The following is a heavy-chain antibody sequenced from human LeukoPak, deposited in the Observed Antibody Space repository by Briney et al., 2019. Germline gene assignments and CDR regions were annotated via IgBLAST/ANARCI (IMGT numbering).Heavy chain of an antibody. CDR2: IYHSGST. CDR3: ARGSLDYYDSSGYYMYNWFDP. J-gene: IGHJ5*02. Sequence: SETLSLTCTVSGYSISSGYYWGWIRQPPGKGLEWIGRIYHSGSTYYNPSLKSRVTISVDTSKNQFSLKLSSVTAADTAVYYCARGSLDYYDSSGYYMYNWFDPWGQGTLVTVSS. V-gene: IGHV4-38-2*02. D-gene: IGHD3-22*01. CDR1: GYSISSGYY.